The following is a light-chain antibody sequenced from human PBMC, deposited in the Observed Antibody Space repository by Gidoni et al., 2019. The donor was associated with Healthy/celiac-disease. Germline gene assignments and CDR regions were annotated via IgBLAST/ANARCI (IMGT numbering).Light chain of an antibody. J-gene: IGLJ3*02. Sequence: QTVVTQEPSVSVSPGGTVTLTCGLSSGSVSPSYYPVCYQQTPGQAPRTLIYSTNTRSSGVPDRFSGSILGNKAALTITGAQADDESDYYCVLYMGSGSWVFGGGTKLTVL. CDR3: VLYMGSGSWV. CDR2: STN. CDR1: SGSVSPSYY. V-gene: IGLV8-61*01.